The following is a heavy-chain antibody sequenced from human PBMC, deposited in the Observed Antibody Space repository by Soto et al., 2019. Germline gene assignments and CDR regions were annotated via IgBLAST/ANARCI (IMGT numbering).Heavy chain of an antibody. CDR3: AKLSCTSSTCYFPGWFDP. Sequence: PSETLSLTCIVSGDSISGGASFWRWIRQPPGKGLEWIANVYYSGSSYYNPSLKSRLTISVDTTKNQFSLQLRSMTAADTAVYYCAKLSCTSSTCYFPGWFDPWGQGTLVTVSS. CDR1: GDSISGGASF. CDR2: VYYSGSS. V-gene: IGHV4-31*03. J-gene: IGHJ5*02. D-gene: IGHD2-2*01.